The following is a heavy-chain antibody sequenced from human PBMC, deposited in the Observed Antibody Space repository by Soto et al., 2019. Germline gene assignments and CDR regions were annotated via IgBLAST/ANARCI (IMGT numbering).Heavy chain of an antibody. Sequence: XETLSLTFTVSGGSISSYYWSWIRQPPGKGLEWIGYIYYSGSTNYNPSLKSRVTISVDTSKNQFSLKLSSVTAADTAVYYCARSADFWSGYSFDPWGQGTLVTVSS. D-gene: IGHD3-3*01. V-gene: IGHV4-59*01. CDR2: IYYSGST. CDR1: GGSISSYY. CDR3: ARSADFWSGYSFDP. J-gene: IGHJ5*02.